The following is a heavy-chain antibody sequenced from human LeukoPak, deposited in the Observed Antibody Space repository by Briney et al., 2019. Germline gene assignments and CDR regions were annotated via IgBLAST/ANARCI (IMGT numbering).Heavy chain of an antibody. CDR1: GFTFSSYN. Sequence: GGSLRLSCAASGFTFSSYNMNWVRQAPGKGLEWVSSISSSSSYIYYADSVKGRFTISRDNAKNSLYLQMNSLRAEDTAVYYCARDIQAYCSSTSCHPYYFDYWGQGTLVTVSS. J-gene: IGHJ4*02. CDR3: ARDIQAYCSSTSCHPYYFDY. D-gene: IGHD2-2*01. V-gene: IGHV3-21*01. CDR2: ISSSSSYI.